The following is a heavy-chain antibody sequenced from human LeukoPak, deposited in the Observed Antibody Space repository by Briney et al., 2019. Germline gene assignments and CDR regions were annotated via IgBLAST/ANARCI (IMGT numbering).Heavy chain of an antibody. CDR1: GYTFSSYG. D-gene: IGHD2-2*01. V-gene: IGHV1-18*01. CDR3: ARVPHPLDCSSASCHLEWFDP. J-gene: IGHJ5*02. CDR2: ISTYNGNT. Sequence: ASVKVSCKASGYTFSSYGISWVRQAPGQGLEWMGWISTYNGNTNYAQKLQGRITMTTDTSTSTAYMELRSLRSDDTAVYYCARVPHPLDCSSASCHLEWFDPWGQGTLVTVSS.